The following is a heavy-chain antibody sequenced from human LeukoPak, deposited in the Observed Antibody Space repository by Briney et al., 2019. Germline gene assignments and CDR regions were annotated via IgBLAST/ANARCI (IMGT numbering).Heavy chain of an antibody. CDR1: GFTFSRYW. V-gene: IGHV3-7*01. D-gene: IGHD5-24*01. Sequence: GGSLRLSCAASGFTFSRYWMTWLRQAPGKGLEWMAHIKEDGSEIYYVDSVKGRFTISRDNSKNSLYLQMSRLRAEDSAIYYCARDRDVYHTGVDYWGQGTLVTVSS. J-gene: IGHJ4*02. CDR2: IKEDGSEI. CDR3: ARDRDVYHTGVDY.